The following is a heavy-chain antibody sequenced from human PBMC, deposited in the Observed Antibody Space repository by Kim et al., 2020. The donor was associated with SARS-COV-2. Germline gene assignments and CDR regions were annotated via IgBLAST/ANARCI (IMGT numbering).Heavy chain of an antibody. CDR3: AKHWGSGTYYNFLDY. J-gene: IGHJ4*02. CDR1: GFIFSSYG. CDR2: LTDSGGTT. V-gene: IGHV3-23*01. Sequence: GGSLRLSCAASGFIFSSYGMSWVRQAPGKGLDWVAALTDSGGTTHYADSVKGRFTISRDNPNNILYLQMSSLRVEDTAVYYCAKHWGSGTYYNFLDYWDQGTLVTVSS. D-gene: IGHD3-10*01.